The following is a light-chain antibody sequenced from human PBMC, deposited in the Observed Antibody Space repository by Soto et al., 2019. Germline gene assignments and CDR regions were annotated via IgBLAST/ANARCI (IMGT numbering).Light chain of an antibody. CDR2: GAS. CDR1: QTVTSSS. CDR3: HHYRTSPPYI. Sequence: EIVLTQSPGTLSLSPGGRAALSCRASQTVTSSSFAWYQQKPGQAPRLLIYGASTRATGITDRFSDSGSGTDFTLTISRLEPEDFAVYFCHHYRTSPPYIFGQGTKLEI. J-gene: IGKJ2*01. V-gene: IGKV3-20*01.